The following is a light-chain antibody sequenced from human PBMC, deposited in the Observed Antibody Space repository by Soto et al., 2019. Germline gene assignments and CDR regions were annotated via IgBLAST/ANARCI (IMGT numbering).Light chain of an antibody. CDR1: QTIAGN. CDR3: QQYHNWPPQYT. CDR2: GAS. Sequence: EIVMTQSPASLSVSPGDGATLSCRASQTIAGNLAWYQQKPGQGPRLLIHGASTRAAGVPARFSGSGSGTDFALTISGLQSEDFAVYYCQQYHNWPPQYTFGQGTKLQIK. V-gene: IGKV3-15*01. J-gene: IGKJ2*01.